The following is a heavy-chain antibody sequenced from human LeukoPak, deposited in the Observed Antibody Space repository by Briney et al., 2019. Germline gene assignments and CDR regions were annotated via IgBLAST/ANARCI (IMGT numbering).Heavy chain of an antibody. J-gene: IGHJ4*02. Sequence: PGGSLRLSCAASGFTFSSYAMHWVRQAPGKGLEWVAVIRYDGSNKYYADSVKGRFTISRDNSKNTLYLQMNSLRAEDTAVYYCATLSGLRYFDWLSYRPYYFDYWGQGTLVTVSS. CDR1: GFTFSSYA. D-gene: IGHD3-9*01. V-gene: IGHV3-30*02. CDR3: ATLSGLRYFDWLSYRPYYFDY. CDR2: IRYDGSNK.